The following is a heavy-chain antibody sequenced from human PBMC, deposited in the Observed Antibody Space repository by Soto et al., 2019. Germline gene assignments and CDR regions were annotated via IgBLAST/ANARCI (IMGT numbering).Heavy chain of an antibody. CDR3: AKDPWGTVTGAFDI. J-gene: IGHJ3*02. D-gene: IGHD4-17*01. CDR1: RFTFSNFA. V-gene: IGHV3-23*01. Sequence: GGSLRLSCAASRFTFSNFAMSWVRQAPGKGLEWVSTIRGSGGNTYYADSVKGRFTISRDDSRNTLYLQMNSLRAEDTAVYYCAKDPWGTVTGAFDIWGQGTMVTVSS. CDR2: IRGSGGNT.